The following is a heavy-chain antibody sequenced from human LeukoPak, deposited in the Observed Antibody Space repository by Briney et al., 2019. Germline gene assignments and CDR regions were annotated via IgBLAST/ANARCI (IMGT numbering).Heavy chain of an antibody. CDR3: ARKGVAAASLSGDY. Sequence: ASVKVPCKASGYTFTGYYMHWVRQAPGQGLEWMGWINPNSGGTNYAQKFQGRVTMTRDTSISTAYMELSRLRSDDTAVYYCARKGVAAASLSGDYWGQGTLVTVSS. CDR1: GYTFTGYY. J-gene: IGHJ4*02. D-gene: IGHD2-15*01. V-gene: IGHV1-2*02. CDR2: INPNSGGT.